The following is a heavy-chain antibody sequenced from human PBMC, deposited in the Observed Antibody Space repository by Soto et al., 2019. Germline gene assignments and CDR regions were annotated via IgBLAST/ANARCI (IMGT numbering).Heavy chain of an antibody. CDR3: ARHLGAAAGPLYGMDV. V-gene: IGHV5-51*01. D-gene: IGHD6-13*01. J-gene: IGHJ6*02. CDR1: GYIFSNNW. Sequence: GESLKISCNGSGYIFSNNWIGWVRQMPGKGLEWMGIIYPGDSDTRYTPSFQGQVTFSADRSISTAYLQWTSLKASDTAIYYCARHLGAAAGPLYGMDVWGQGTTVTVSS. CDR2: IYPGDSDT.